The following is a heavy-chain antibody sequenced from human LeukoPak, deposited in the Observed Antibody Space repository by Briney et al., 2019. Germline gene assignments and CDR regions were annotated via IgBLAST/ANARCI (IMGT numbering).Heavy chain of an antibody. CDR2: ISSSSSYI. CDR1: GFTFSSYS. Sequence: GGSLRLSCAASGFTFSSYSMNWVRQAPGKGLEWVSSISSSSSYIYYADSVKGRFTISRDNAKNSLYLQMNSLRAENTAAYLCARRDTSGWYSLDYWGQGILVTVS. J-gene: IGHJ4*02. CDR3: ARRDTSGWYSLDY. D-gene: IGHD6-19*01. V-gene: IGHV3-21*04.